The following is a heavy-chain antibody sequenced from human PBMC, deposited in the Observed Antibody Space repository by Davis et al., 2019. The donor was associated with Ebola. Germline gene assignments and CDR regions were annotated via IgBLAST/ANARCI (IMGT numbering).Heavy chain of an antibody. CDR2: ISYDGSNK. CDR3: AKDLKLPKKPYYFDY. Sequence: GGSLRLSCAASGFTFSSYAMHWVRQAPGKGLEWVAVISYDGSNKYYADSVKGRFTISRDNSKNTLYLQMNSLRAEDTAVYYCAKDLKLPKKPYYFDYWGQGTLVTVSS. CDR1: GFTFSSYA. V-gene: IGHV3-30-3*01. J-gene: IGHJ4*02. D-gene: IGHD4-23*01.